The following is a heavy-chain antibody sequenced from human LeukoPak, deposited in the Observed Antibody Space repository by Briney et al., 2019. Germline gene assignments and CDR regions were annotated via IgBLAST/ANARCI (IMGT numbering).Heavy chain of an antibody. J-gene: IGHJ4*02. CDR1: GFTFSSYA. CDR2: ISGSGGST. Sequence: GGSLRLSCAASGFTFSSYAMSWVRQAPGKGLEWVSAISGSGGSTYYADSVKGRFTISRDNSKNTLYLQMNSLRGEDTAVYYCAKGPTYYYDSSGYYLDYWGQGTLVTVSS. V-gene: IGHV3-23*01. D-gene: IGHD3-22*01. CDR3: AKGPTYYYDSSGYYLDY.